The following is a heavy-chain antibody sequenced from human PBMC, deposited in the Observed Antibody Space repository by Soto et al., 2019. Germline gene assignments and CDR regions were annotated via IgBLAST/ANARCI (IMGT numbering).Heavy chain of an antibody. V-gene: IGHV3-23*01. J-gene: IGHJ4*02. CDR3: AKEPDILTGYSKGLCGY. D-gene: IGHD3-9*01. CDR2: ISGSGGST. Sequence: EVQLLESGGGLVQPGGSLRLSCAASGFTFSSYAMSWVRQAPGKGLEWVSAISGSGGSTYYADSVKGRFTISRDNSKNPLYVQMNSLRAEDTAVYYCAKEPDILTGYSKGLCGYWGQGTPVTVSS. CDR1: GFTFSSYA.